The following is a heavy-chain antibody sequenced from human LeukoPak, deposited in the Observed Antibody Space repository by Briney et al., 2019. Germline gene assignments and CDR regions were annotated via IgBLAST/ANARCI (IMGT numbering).Heavy chain of an antibody. D-gene: IGHD3-3*01. V-gene: IGHV1-18*04. CDR1: GYRFTSYD. J-gene: IGHJ4*02. CDR3: ARDQTSGLEVLWRY. CDR2: ISTYTGNT. Sequence: ASVKVSCRASGYRFTSYDISWGRQAPGQGLQWMGVISTYTGNTNYAHSFQDIVTMTTDTSTSTVYMDLRSLTSDDTAVYYCARDQTSGLEVLWRYWGQGTLVTVSS.